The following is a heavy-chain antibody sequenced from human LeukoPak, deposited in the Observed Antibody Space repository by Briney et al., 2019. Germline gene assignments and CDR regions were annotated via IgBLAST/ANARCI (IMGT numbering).Heavy chain of an antibody. CDR1: GFTASIYY. Sequence: PGGSLRLSCAASGFTASIYYMTWVRQAPGKGLEWVSYLYRDGSAYYADSVKDRFTVSRDNSKNTVYLQMSSLRAEDTAVYYCARGPGWNCFDYWGQGTLVTVSS. J-gene: IGHJ4*02. CDR3: ARGPGWNCFDY. CDR2: LYRDGSA. V-gene: IGHV3-66*01. D-gene: IGHD2-15*01.